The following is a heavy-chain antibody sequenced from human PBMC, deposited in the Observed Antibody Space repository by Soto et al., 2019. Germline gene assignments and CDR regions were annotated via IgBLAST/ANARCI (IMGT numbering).Heavy chain of an antibody. CDR1: GYTFTGYA. CDR2: INAGNGNT. Sequence: ASVKVSCKASGYTFTGYAMHWVRQAPGQRLEWMGWINAGNGNTKYSQKFQGRVTITRDTSASAAYMELSSLSSEDTAVYYCARAVAVPADFDYWGQGTLVTGSS. V-gene: IGHV1-3*01. CDR3: ARAVAVPADFDY. D-gene: IGHD6-19*01. J-gene: IGHJ4*02.